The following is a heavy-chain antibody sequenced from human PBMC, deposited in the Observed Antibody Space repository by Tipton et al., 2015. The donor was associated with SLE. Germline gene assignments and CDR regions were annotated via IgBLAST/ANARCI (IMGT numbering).Heavy chain of an antibody. Sequence: TLSLTCTVYGGSLRGYSWGWIRQPSGKGLEWIGEINHDGSTDYSPSLKSRVTISLDTSENHFSLNLYSVTAADTAVYYCAREGRRGLQIDYWGQGALVTVSS. CDR1: GGSLRGYS. CDR2: INHDGST. D-gene: IGHD5-24*01. J-gene: IGHJ4*02. V-gene: IGHV4-34*01. CDR3: AREGRRGLQIDY.